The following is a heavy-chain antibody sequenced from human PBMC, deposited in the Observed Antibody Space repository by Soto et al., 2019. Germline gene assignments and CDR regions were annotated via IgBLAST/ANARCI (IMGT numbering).Heavy chain of an antibody. V-gene: IGHV3-33*01. Sequence: GGSLRLSCAASGFTFSSYGMHWVRQAPGKGLEWVAVIWYDGSNKYYADSVKGRFTISRDNSKNTLYLQMNSLRAEDTAVYYCARDATIFGVVSNYYYYYMDVWGKGTTVTVSS. D-gene: IGHD3-3*01. CDR2: IWYDGSNK. CDR3: ARDATIFGVVSNYYYYYMDV. CDR1: GFTFSSYG. J-gene: IGHJ6*03.